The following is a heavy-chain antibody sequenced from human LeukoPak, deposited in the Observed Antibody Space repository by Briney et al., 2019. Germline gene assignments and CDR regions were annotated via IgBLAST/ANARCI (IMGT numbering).Heavy chain of an antibody. D-gene: IGHD3-10*01. CDR1: GGSFSGYS. CDR2: INHSGST. Sequence: SGTLSLTCAVYGGSFSGYSWSWIRQPPGKGLEWIGEINHSGSTNYNPSLKSRVTISVDTSKNQFSLKLTSVTAADTAVYYCASQGYGSGSYHNWFDPWGQGTLVTVSS. V-gene: IGHV4-34*01. CDR3: ASQGYGSGSYHNWFDP. J-gene: IGHJ5*02.